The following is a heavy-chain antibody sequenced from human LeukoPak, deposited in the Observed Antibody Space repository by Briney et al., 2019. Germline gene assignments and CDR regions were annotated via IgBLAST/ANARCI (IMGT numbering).Heavy chain of an antibody. J-gene: IGHJ4*02. Sequence: PGGSLRLSCAASGFTFSSYAMHWVRQAPGKGLEWVAVISYDGSNKYYADSVKGRFTISRDNSKNTLYLQMNSLRAEDTAVYYCARDIGLGYYGDYVERSLSYWGQGTLVTVPS. D-gene: IGHD4-17*01. CDR2: ISYDGSNK. V-gene: IGHV3-30-3*01. CDR3: ARDIGLGYYGDYVERSLSY. CDR1: GFTFSSYA.